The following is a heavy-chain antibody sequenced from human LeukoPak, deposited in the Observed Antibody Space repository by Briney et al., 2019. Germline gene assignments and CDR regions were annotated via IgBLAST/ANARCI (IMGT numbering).Heavy chain of an antibody. D-gene: IGHD2-2*01. J-gene: IGHJ6*03. Sequence: SETLSLTCTVSGGSISSSSYDWGWIRQPPGKGLEWIGSIYYSGSTYYNPSLKSRVTISVDTSKNQFSLKLSSVTAADTAVYYCARLGSTSSGAKYYYYYYYMDVWRKGTTVTVSS. CDR2: IYYSGST. CDR1: GGSISSSSYD. V-gene: IGHV4-39*01. CDR3: ARLGSTSSGAKYYYYYYYMDV.